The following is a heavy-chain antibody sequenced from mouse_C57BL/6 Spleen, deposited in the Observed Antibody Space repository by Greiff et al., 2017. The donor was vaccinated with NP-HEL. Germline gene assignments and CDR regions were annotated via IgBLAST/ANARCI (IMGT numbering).Heavy chain of an antibody. D-gene: IGHD4-1*01. CDR1: GYTFTSYW. V-gene: IGHV1-52*01. CDR3: ARSGTGTRAMDY. Sequence: QVQLQQPGAELVRPGSSVKLSCKASGYTFTSYWMHWVKQRPIQGLEWIGNIDPSDSETHYNQKFKDKATLTVDKSSSTAYMQLSSLTSEDSAVYYCARSGTGTRAMDYWGQGTSVTVSS. CDR2: IDPSDSET. J-gene: IGHJ4*01.